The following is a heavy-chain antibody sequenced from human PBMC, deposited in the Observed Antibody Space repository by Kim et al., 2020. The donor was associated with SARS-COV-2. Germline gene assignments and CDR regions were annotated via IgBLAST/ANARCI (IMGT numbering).Heavy chain of an antibody. J-gene: IGHJ4*02. V-gene: IGHV3-48*03. Sequence: YSADSGKGRVTISRDNAKNSLYLQMNSLRAEDTAVYYCARVFSPQWLVDYWGQGTLVTVSS. D-gene: IGHD6-19*01. CDR3: ARVFSPQWLVDY.